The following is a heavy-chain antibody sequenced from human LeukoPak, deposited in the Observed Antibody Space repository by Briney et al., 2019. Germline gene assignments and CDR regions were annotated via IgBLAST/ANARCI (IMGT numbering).Heavy chain of an antibody. CDR3: ARRVAAAGTGWFDP. CDR1: GGSISSYY. D-gene: IGHD6-13*01. V-gene: IGHV4-59*08. CDR2: IYYSGST. Sequence: SETLSLTCTVSGGSISSYYWSWIRQPPGKGLEWIGYIYYSGSTNYNPSLKSQVTISVDTSKNQFSLKLSSVTAADTAVYYCARRVAAAGTGWFDPWGQGTLVTVSS. J-gene: IGHJ5*02.